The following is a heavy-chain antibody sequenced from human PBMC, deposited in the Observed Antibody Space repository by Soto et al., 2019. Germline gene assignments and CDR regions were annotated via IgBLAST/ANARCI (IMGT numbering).Heavy chain of an antibody. CDR1: GFTFSDYY. Sequence: GGSLRLSCAASGFTFSDYYMSWIRQAPGKGLEWVSYISSSGGSTYYADSVKGRFTISRDNSKNTLYLQMNSLRAEDTAVYYCAKTEYEYYYDSSGYSSPFDYWGQGTLVTVSS. CDR2: ISSSGGST. CDR3: AKTEYEYYYDSSGYSSPFDY. V-gene: IGHV3-11*01. D-gene: IGHD3-22*01. J-gene: IGHJ4*02.